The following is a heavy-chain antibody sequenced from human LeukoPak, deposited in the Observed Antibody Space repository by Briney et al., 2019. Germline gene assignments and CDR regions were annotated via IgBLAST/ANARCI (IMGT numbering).Heavy chain of an antibody. D-gene: IGHD3-22*01. CDR3: ARHPNYYDSSGYYYAPVDY. Sequence: GESLKISCKGSGYSFTSYWIGWVRQMPGKGLEWMGIIYPGDSETRYSPSFQGQVTISADKSISTAYLQWSSLKASDTAMYYCARHPNYYDSSGYYYAPVDYWGQGTLVTVSS. CDR2: IYPGDSET. CDR1: GYSFTSYW. J-gene: IGHJ4*02. V-gene: IGHV5-51*01.